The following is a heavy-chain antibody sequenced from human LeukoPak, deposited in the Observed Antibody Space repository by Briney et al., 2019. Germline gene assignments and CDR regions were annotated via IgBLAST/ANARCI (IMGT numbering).Heavy chain of an antibody. V-gene: IGHV3-53*01. CDR3: AKENTIFGVVTRFDY. CDR2: IYNNGRT. CDR1: GFTVSNSY. Sequence: GGSLRLSCVVSGFTVSNSYISWVRQAPGKGPEWVSVIYNNGRTYHANSVKGRFTISRDNSQNTVYLQMDTLRAEDTAVYYCAKENTIFGVVTRFDYWGQGTLLAVSS. J-gene: IGHJ4*02. D-gene: IGHD3-3*01.